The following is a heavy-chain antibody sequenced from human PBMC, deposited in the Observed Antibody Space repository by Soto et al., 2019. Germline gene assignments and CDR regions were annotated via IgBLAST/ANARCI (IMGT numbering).Heavy chain of an antibody. V-gene: IGHV1-69*01. Sequence: QVLLVQCGAEVKKPGSSVKVSCKASGGTFSSYAINWVRQAPGQGLEWMGGIIPMFGKANYAQNFQGRVTITADESTITAYMELSSLTSVDAAVYYCARGYRDGYYYAIDVWGQGTTVTVSS. CDR2: IIPMFGKA. D-gene: IGHD2-2*02. CDR3: ARGYRDGYYYAIDV. CDR1: GGTFSSYA. J-gene: IGHJ6*02.